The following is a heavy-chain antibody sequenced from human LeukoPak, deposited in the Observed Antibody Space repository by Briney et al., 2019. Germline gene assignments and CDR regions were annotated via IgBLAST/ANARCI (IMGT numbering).Heavy chain of an antibody. D-gene: IGHD3-16*01. CDR2: IRYDGSNK. CDR3: AKDQGGGRVTSIFDC. Sequence: PGGSLRLSCAASGFTFSSYAMSWVRQAPGKGLEWVAFIRYDGSNKYYADSVKGRFTISRDNSKNTLYLQMNSLRAEDTAVYYCAKDQGGGRVTSIFDCWGQGTLVTVSS. J-gene: IGHJ4*02. CDR1: GFTFSSYA. V-gene: IGHV3-30*02.